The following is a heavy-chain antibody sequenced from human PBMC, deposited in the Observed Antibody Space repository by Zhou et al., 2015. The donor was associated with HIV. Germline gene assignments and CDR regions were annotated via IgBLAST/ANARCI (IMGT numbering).Heavy chain of an antibody. CDR1: GGTFSNHG. Sequence: QVQLVQSGAEVKKPGSSVKVSCKASGGTFSNHGISWVRQAPGQGLEWMGGIVPFFGTANYAQKFQGRVTITADKSTSTAYMELSSLRSDDSAVYYCARQGAYDSGDYYGAFDIWGQGTMVTVSS. CDR2: IVPFFGTA. V-gene: IGHV1-69*06. J-gene: IGHJ3*02. D-gene: IGHD3-22*01. CDR3: ARQGAYDSGDYYGAFDI.